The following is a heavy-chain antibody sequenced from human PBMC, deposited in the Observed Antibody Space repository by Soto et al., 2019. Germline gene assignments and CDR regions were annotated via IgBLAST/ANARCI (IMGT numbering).Heavy chain of an antibody. CDR2: IYYSGST. V-gene: IGHV4-39*01. J-gene: IGHJ4*02. CDR3: ARLGRGSGYRPGIIDY. CDR1: GGSISSSSYY. Sequence: SETLSLTCTVSGGSISSSSYYWGWIRQPPGEGLEWIGSIYYSGSTYYNPSLKSRVTISVDTSKNQFSLKLSSVTAADTAVYYCARLGRGSGYRPGIIDYWGQGTLVTVSS. D-gene: IGHD3-22*01.